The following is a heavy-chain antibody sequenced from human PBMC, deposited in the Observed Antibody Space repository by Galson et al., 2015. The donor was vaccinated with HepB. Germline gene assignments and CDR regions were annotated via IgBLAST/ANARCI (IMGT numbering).Heavy chain of an antibody. V-gene: IGHV3-15*01. CDR2: IKSKTDGGTT. Sequence: SLRLSCAASGFTFSNAWMSWVRQAPGKGLEWVGRIKSKTDGGTTDYAAPVKGRFTISRDDSKNTLYLQMNSLKTEDTAVYYCTTDPTYSNSLEDYFDYWGQGTLVTVSS. CDR1: GFTFSNAW. D-gene: IGHD6-6*01. CDR3: TTDPTYSNSLEDYFDY. J-gene: IGHJ4*02.